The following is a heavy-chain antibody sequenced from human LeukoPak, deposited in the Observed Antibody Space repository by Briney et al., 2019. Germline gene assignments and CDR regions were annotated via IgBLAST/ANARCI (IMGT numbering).Heavy chain of an antibody. CDR1: GGSISSGSYD. CDR2: IYTTEKT. J-gene: IGHJ4*02. CDR3: ARGLTFYGGMGNYFDY. Sequence: PSETLSLTCSVSGGSISSGSYDWGWIRQPAGKGLEWIGRIYTTEKTNYNPSLKSRVTISLDTSKNQFSLKLNSVTAADTAVYYCARGLTFYGGMGNYFDYWGQGTLVTVSS. V-gene: IGHV4-61*02. D-gene: IGHD4-23*01.